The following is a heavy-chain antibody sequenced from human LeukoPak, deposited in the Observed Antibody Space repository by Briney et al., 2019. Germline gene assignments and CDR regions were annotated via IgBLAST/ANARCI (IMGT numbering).Heavy chain of an antibody. V-gene: IGHV3-23*01. J-gene: IGHJ5*02. CDR1: GFTFSSYW. CDR2: ISGSGDST. D-gene: IGHD3-10*01. CDR3: AKELLWFGVNWFDP. Sequence: PGGSLRLSCAASGFTFSSYWMSWVRQAPGKGLEWVSAISGSGDSTYYADSVKGRFTISRDNSKNTLYLQMNSLRAEDTAVYYCAKELLWFGVNWFDPWGQGTLVTVSS.